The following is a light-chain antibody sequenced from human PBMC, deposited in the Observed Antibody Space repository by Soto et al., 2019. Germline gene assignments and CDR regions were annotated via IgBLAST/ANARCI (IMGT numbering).Light chain of an antibody. V-gene: IGKV1-5*03. CDR1: QSINSW. CDR3: QQYYTYPWT. J-gene: IGKJ1*01. CDR2: KAS. Sequence: DIQMTQSPSTLSASVGDRVTITCRASQSINSWLAWYQQRPGKAPKLLIYKASNLESGVPSRFSGSGSGTELTLTISSLHPDDFATYYCQQYYTYPWTFGPGTKVEIK.